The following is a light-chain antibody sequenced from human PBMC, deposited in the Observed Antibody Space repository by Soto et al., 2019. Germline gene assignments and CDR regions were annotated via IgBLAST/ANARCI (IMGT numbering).Light chain of an antibody. V-gene: IGLV2-23*03. CDR1: NSDVGSYNL. Sequence: QSALTQPASVSGSPGQSITISCTGTNSDVGSYNLVSWYQQHPGKAPKLMIYEGSKRPSGVSNRFSGSKSGNTASLTIPGLQAEDEADYYCCSYAGSSTFAIGTGTKLTVL. CDR3: CSYAGSSTFA. J-gene: IGLJ1*01. CDR2: EGS.